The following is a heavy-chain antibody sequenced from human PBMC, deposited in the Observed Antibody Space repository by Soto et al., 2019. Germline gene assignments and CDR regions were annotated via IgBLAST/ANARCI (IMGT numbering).Heavy chain of an antibody. CDR3: ARRHFYGSD. J-gene: IGHJ4*02. Sequence: VQLVESGGNLVQPGGSLRLSCPASGFSVSSNYMYWVRQAPGKGLECVSVIYSSGTTDHADSVKDRFTISRDNSKNMLYLQMNRVTADDTAVYYCARRHFYGSDWGQGTLVTVSS. CDR1: GFSVSSNY. V-gene: IGHV3-66*04. CDR2: IYSSGTT. D-gene: IGHD3-10*01.